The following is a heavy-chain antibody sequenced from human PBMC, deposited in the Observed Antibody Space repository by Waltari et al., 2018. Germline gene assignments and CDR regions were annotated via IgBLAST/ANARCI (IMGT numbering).Heavy chain of an antibody. D-gene: IGHD6-13*01. Sequence: QVQLQESGPGLVKPSQTLSLTCTVSGGSISSGGYYWSWIRQHPGKGLEWIGYIYHSGSTYDNPSLKSRVTISVDRSKNQFSLKLSSVTAADTAVYYCARDAAAAGPWFDPWGQGTLVTVSS. V-gene: IGHV4-31*03. J-gene: IGHJ5*02. CDR2: IYHSGST. CDR3: ARDAAAAGPWFDP. CDR1: GGSISSGGYY.